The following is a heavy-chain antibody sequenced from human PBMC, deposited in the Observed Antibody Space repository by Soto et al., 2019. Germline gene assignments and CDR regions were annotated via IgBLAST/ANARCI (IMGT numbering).Heavy chain of an antibody. D-gene: IGHD5-18*01. V-gene: IGHV4-34*01. Sequence: SETLSLTCAVYGGSFSGYYWSWIRQPPGKGLAWIGAINHSGSTNYNPSLKSLVTISVDTSKNQFSLKLSSVTAADTAVYYCARGLSWGYSYGYRYYYGMDVWGQGTTVTVSS. J-gene: IGHJ6*02. CDR3: ARGLSWGYSYGYRYYYGMDV. CDR1: GGSFSGYY. CDR2: INHSGST.